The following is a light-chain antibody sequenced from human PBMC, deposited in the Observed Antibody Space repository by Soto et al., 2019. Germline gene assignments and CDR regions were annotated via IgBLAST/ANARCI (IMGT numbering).Light chain of an antibody. V-gene: IGLV2-14*01. CDR2: QVT. J-gene: IGLJ2*01. CDR1: TRDIAGYDY. Sequence: QSVLTQPASVSGSLGQSITISCTGTTRDIAGYDYISWYQQLPGKAPKLMIYQVTIRPSGISNRFSGSKSGNTASLTISGLQAEDEADYYCCSYAGSSTVVFGGGTKVTVL. CDR3: CSYAGSSTVV.